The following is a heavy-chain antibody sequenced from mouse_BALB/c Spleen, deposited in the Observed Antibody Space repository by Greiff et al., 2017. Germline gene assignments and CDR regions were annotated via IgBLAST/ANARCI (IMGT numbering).Heavy chain of an antibody. CDR2: IWAGGST. J-gene: IGHJ1*01. CDR1: GFSLTSYG. Sequence: VQLVESGPGLVAPSQSLSITCTVSGFSLTSYGVHWVRQPPGKGLEWLGVIWAGGSTNYNSALMSRLSISKDNSKSQVFLKMNSLQTDDTAMYYCARDGGLRRGGYWYFDVWGAGTTVTVSS. D-gene: IGHD2-4*01. CDR3: ARDGGLRRGGYWYFDV. V-gene: IGHV2-9*02.